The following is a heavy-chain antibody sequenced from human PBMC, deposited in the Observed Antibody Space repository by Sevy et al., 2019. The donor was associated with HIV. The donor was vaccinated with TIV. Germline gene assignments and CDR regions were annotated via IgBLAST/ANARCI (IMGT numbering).Heavy chain of an antibody. J-gene: IGHJ4*02. D-gene: IGHD3-3*01. CDR1: GFTLNNYA. V-gene: IGHV3-23*01. CDR3: AKDTYFDYTLFDY. CDR2: ISGSGVST. Sequence: GGSLRLSCAASGFTLNNYAMNWVRQAPGKGLEWVSGISGSGVSTYYADSVKGRFTISRDNSKNTRYLQMNSLRAEDTAVYYCAKDTYFDYTLFDYWGQGTLVTVSS.